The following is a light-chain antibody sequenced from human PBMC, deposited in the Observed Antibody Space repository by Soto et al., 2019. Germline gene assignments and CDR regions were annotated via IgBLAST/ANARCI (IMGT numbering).Light chain of an antibody. Sequence: EIVMTQSPSTLSVSPGERATLSCRASQSVGDNLAWYQRQPGQPPRLLIYGASTRATGIPLRFSGSGSGTDFTLTISSLQSEDFAVYYCQQYDTGAPATSCQGTNVDIK. CDR1: QSVGDN. CDR3: QQYDTGAPAT. CDR2: GAS. J-gene: IGKJ1*01. V-gene: IGKV3-15*01.